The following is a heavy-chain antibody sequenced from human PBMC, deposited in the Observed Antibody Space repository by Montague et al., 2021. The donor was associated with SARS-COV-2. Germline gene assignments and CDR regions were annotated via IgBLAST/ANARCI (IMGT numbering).Heavy chain of an antibody. CDR3: ASMVRAQVYYFDY. D-gene: IGHD3-10*01. V-gene: IGHV4-39*01. CDR1: GGSISSSSYY. CDR2: IFYSGST. Sequence: SETLSLTCTVSGGSISSSSYYWGWIRQPPGKGREWIGSIFYSGSTDYNPSLKSRVTISVDTSKNQFSLTLSSVTAADTAVYYCASMVRAQVYYFDYWGQGTLVTVSS. J-gene: IGHJ4*02.